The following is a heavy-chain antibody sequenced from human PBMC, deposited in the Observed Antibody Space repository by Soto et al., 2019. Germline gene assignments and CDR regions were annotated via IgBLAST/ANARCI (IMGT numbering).Heavy chain of an antibody. J-gene: IGHJ4*02. D-gene: IGHD3-22*01. CDR3: ARSSGFYYVDY. V-gene: IGHV1-3*01. Sequence: QVHLVQSGAEVKKPGASVKVSCKASGYTFTSYAIHWVRQAPGQRLAWMGWINAGNGHTKYSQKFQGRVTITRDTSASTAYMELTSLRSEDTAVYYCARSSGFYYVDYWGQGPLVNVSS. CDR1: GYTFTSYA. CDR2: INAGNGHT.